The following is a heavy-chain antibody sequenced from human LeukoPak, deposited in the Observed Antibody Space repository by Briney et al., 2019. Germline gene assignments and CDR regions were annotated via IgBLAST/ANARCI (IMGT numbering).Heavy chain of an antibody. Sequence: PGGSLRLSCAASGFNFRSHGMHWVRQAPGKGLEWVSFIRYDGANKHYADSVKGRFTVSRDNSKNTQFLQMNSLRVEDTGVYYCAKDRRWASSLSPQIDYWGLGTQVTVFS. D-gene: IGHD6-6*01. CDR2: IRYDGANK. V-gene: IGHV3-30*02. CDR3: AKDRRWASSLSPQIDY. J-gene: IGHJ4*02. CDR1: GFNFRSHG.